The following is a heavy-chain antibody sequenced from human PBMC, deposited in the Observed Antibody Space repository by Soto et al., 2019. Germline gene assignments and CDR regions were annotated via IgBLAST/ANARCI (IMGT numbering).Heavy chain of an antibody. CDR2: ISSYNGDT. D-gene: IGHD3-9*01. CDR1: GYTFTNLG. J-gene: IGHJ5*02. V-gene: IGHV1-18*01. Sequence: QVQLVQSGGEMRKPGASVKVSCKASGYTFTNLGITWVRQAPGQGFEWVGWISSYNGDTNYAPKFRGRVIMTKDTSTTTAYMELTTLTSYDTAVYYCARDYDTWGEEGFDPWGQGTLVSVSS. CDR3: ARDYDTWGEEGFDP.